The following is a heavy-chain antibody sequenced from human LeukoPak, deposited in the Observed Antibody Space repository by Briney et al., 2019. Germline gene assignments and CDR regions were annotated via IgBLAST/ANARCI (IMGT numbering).Heavy chain of an antibody. Sequence: SVKVSCKASGGTFSSYAISWVRQAPGQGLEWMGGIIPIFGTANYAQKFQGRVTITADKSTSTAYMELSSLRSEDSAVYYCARVLGFNDILTGYTYGWFDPWGQGTLVTVSS. D-gene: IGHD3-9*01. CDR2: IIPIFGTA. V-gene: IGHV1-69*06. CDR1: GGTFSSYA. J-gene: IGHJ5*02. CDR3: ARVLGFNDILTGYTYGWFDP.